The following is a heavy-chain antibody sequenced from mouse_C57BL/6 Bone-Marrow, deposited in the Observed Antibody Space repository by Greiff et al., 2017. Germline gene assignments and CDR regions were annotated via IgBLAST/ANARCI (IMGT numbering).Heavy chain of an antibody. D-gene: IGHD4-1*01. CDR2: IHPNSGST. CDR1: GYTFTSYW. Sequence: QVQLQQPGAELVKPGASVKLSCKASGYTFTSYWMHWVKQRPGQGLEWIGMIHPNSGSTNYNEKFKSKATLTVDKSSSTAYMQLSSLTSEDSAVYYCARELTIWDWYFDVWGTGTTVTVSS. V-gene: IGHV1-64*01. CDR3: ARELTIWDWYFDV. J-gene: IGHJ1*03.